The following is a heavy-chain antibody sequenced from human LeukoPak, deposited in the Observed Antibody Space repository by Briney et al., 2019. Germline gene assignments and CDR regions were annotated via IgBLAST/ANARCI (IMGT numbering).Heavy chain of an antibody. V-gene: IGHV3-7*03. J-gene: IGHJ4*02. CDR3: ARFPGSHYSSPLDY. CDR2: IKQDGSEK. Sequence: GGSLRLSCAASGFTFSSYWMSWVRQAPGKGLEWVANIKQDGSEKYYVDSVKGRFTISRDNAKNSLYLQMNSLRAEDTAVYYCARFPGSHYSSPLDYWGQGTLVTVSS. D-gene: IGHD6-13*01. CDR1: GFTFSSYW.